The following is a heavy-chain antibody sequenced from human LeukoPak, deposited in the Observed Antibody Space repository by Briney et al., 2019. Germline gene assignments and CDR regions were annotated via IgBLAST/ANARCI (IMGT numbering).Heavy chain of an antibody. D-gene: IGHD1/OR15-1a*01. CDR1: GFTFSSYS. Sequence: GGSLRLSCAASGFTFSSYSMNWVRQAPGKGLEWVSSINSGGDSTYYTDSVKGRFTISRDNSENTLYLQMNSLRVEDTAVYYCARRGNNNFDFWGQGTLVTVSS. CDR2: INSGGDST. V-gene: IGHV3-23*01. CDR3: ARRGNNNFDF. J-gene: IGHJ4*02.